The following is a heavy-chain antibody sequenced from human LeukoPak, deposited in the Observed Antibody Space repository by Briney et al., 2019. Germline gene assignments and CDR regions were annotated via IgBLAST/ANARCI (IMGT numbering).Heavy chain of an antibody. V-gene: IGHV3-30-3*01. CDR1: GFTFSSYT. Sequence: PGGSLRLSCAASGFTFSSYTMHWVRQAPGKGLEWVALISFDGSNKYYADSVKGRFTISRDNSKNTLYLQMNSLRAEDTAVYYCARDAEEWIQSFCGYWGQGTLVTVSS. D-gene: IGHD5-18*01. J-gene: IGHJ4*02. CDR3: ARDAEEWIQSFCGY. CDR2: ISFDGSNK.